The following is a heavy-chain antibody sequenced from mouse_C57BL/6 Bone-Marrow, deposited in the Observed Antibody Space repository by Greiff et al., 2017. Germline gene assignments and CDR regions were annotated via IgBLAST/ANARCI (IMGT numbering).Heavy chain of an antibody. CDR1: GFSLTSYG. Sequence: VKVEESGPGLVQPSQSLSITCTVSGFSLTSYGVHWVRQSPGKGLEWLGVIWSGGSTDYNAAFISRLSISKDNSKSQVFFKMNSLQADDTAIYYCAAHYDYYAMDYWGQGTSVTVSS. J-gene: IGHJ4*01. CDR2: IWSGGST. CDR3: AAHYDYYAMDY. V-gene: IGHV2-2*01. D-gene: IGHD1-1*02.